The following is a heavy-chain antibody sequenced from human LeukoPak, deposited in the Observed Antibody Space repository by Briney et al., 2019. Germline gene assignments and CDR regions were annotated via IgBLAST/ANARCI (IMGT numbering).Heavy chain of an antibody. D-gene: IGHD3-22*01. J-gene: IGHJ4*02. V-gene: IGHV3-30-3*01. CDR3: ARDHRNYYDSSGYFRLSDY. Sequence: GGSLRLSCAAFGFTFSSYAMHWVRQAPGKGLEGVAVMSYDGSNKYYADSVKGRFTISRDNSKNTLYLQMNSLRAEDTAVYYCARDHRNYYDSSGYFRLSDYWGQGTLVTVST. CDR1: GFTFSSYA. CDR2: MSYDGSNK.